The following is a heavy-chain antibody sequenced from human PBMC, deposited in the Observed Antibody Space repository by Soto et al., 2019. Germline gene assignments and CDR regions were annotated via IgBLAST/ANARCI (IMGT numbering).Heavy chain of an antibody. J-gene: IGHJ6*02. Sequence: LRRSCAASGFTFRSYGMHWVRQAPGKGLEWVAVIWYDGSNKYYADSVKGRFTISRDNSKNTLYLQMNSLRAEDTAVYYCPRGTRLLIYGMDVWGQGTTVTVSS. D-gene: IGHD5-12*01. CDR3: PRGTRLLIYGMDV. CDR2: IWYDGSNK. CDR1: GFTFRSYG. V-gene: IGHV3-33*01.